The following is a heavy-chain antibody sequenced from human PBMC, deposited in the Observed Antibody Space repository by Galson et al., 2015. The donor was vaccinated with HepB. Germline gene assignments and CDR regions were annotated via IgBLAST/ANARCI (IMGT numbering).Heavy chain of an antibody. D-gene: IGHD2-2*01. Sequence: SLRLSCAASGFTFGDYAMSWFRQAPGKGLAWVGFIRSKTYGGTTEHAAAVKGKFTVSRDDSKSIAYLQMSSLRTGEKAVYYCAREEDCSGTSCHSVWGQGTLVTVSS. CDR2: IRSKTYGGTT. J-gene: IGHJ1*01. V-gene: IGHV3-49*03. CDR1: GFTFGDYA. CDR3: AREEDCSGTSCHSV.